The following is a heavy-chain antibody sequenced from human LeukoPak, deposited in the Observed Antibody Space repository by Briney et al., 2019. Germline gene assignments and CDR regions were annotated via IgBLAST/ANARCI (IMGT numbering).Heavy chain of an antibody. V-gene: IGHV3-7*03. CDR3: ARGWCPHCHGMGD. Sequence: VGSLRLSRTASVLTFSSYWMTWVRQAPGKGLEWVAHIQQDGSEKDYVDSVRGRFTISRDNAENLLYLQMDSLRAEDTAVYFCARGWCPHCHGMGDWGKGTTVTVSS. D-gene: IGHD2-8*02. J-gene: IGHJ6*04. CDR1: VLTFSSYW. CDR2: IQQDGSEK.